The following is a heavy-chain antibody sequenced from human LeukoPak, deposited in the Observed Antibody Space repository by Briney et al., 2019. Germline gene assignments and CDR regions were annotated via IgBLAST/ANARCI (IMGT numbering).Heavy chain of an antibody. CDR3: AVSFGGYDAGFY. D-gene: IGHD3-3*01. V-gene: IGHV4-38-2*01. CDR2: IHHSGAT. J-gene: IGHJ4*02. CDR1: GYSITNGYY. Sequence: SSETLSLNCDVSGYSITNGYYWGWIRQPPGKGLQWIGSIHHSGATSYNPSLKTRVTTSVDTSKNQYSLRLRSVTAADSAVYFCAVSFGGYDAGFYWGQGTLVTVSS.